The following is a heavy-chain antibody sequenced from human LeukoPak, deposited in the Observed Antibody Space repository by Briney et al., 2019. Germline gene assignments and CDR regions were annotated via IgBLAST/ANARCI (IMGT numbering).Heavy chain of an antibody. CDR2: MNPNSGNT. Sequence: GASVKVSCKASGYTFTSYDINWVRQATGQGLEWMGWMNPNSGNTGYAQKFQGRVTITRNTSISTAYMELSSLRSEDTAVYYCARDSGSRDLAFDIWGQGTMVTVSS. CDR1: GYTFTSYD. D-gene: IGHD2-15*01. V-gene: IGHV1-8*03. J-gene: IGHJ3*02. CDR3: ARDSGSRDLAFDI.